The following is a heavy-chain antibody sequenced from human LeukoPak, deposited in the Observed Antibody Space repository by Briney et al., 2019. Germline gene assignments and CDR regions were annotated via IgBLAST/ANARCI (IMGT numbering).Heavy chain of an antibody. CDR2: IYYSRST. Sequence: SETLSLTCTVSGASISSGGYCWNWIRQPPGKGLEWIGYIYYSRSTSYSPSLKSRLTISVDTSKNQFSLKLSSVTAADTAVYYCARDGYNSGYFDYWGQGTLVTVSS. D-gene: IGHD5-24*01. V-gene: IGHV4-30-4*01. CDR1: GASISSGGYC. CDR3: ARDGYNSGYFDY. J-gene: IGHJ4*02.